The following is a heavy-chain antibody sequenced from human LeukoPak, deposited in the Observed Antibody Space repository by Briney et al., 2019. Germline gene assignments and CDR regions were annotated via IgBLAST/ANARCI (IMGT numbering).Heavy chain of an antibody. V-gene: IGHV4-39*07. Sequence: SETLSLTCTVSGGSISSSSYYWGWIRQPPGKGLEWIGNIYYSGSTYYNPSLKSRVTISVDTSKNQFSLKLSSVTAADTAVYYCARVTRQQLVLFDYWGQGTLVTVSS. CDR3: ARVTRQQLVLFDY. CDR2: IYYSGST. J-gene: IGHJ4*02. D-gene: IGHD6-13*01. CDR1: GGSISSSSYY.